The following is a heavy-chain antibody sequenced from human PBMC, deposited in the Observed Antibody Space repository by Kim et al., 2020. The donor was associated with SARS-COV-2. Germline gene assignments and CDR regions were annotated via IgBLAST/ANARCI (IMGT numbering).Heavy chain of an antibody. CDR1: GYTFTSYA. D-gene: IGHD5-12*01. J-gene: IGHJ4*02. Sequence: ASVKVSCKASGYTFTSYAMNWVRQPPGQGLEWMGWSNTNTGNPTYDQGFTGRFVFSLDTSVSTAYLQISSLKAEDTAVYYCAREFNKMATIWDDYWGQGTLVTVSS. CDR3: AREFNKMATIWDDY. CDR2: SNTNTGNP. V-gene: IGHV7-4-1*02.